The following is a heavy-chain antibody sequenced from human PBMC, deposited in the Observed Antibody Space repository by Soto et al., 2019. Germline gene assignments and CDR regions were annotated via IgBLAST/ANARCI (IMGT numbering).Heavy chain of an antibody. V-gene: IGHV1-18*01. J-gene: IGHJ6*03. CDR1: GYTFTSYG. Sequence: ASVKVSCKASGYTFTSYGISWVRQAPGQGLEWMGWISAYNGNTNYAQKLQGRVTMTTDTSTSTAYMELRSLRSDDTAVYYCARDLLEAISPDYYYYYMDVWGKGTTVTVSS. CDR2: ISAYNGNT. CDR3: ARDLLEAISPDYYYYYMDV.